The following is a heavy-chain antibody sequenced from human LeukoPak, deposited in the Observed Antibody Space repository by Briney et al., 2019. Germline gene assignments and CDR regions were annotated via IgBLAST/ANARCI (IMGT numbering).Heavy chain of an antibody. CDR1: GLTFSSHW. J-gene: IGHJ5*02. Sequence: PGGSLRLSCAASGLTFSSHWMHWVRQAPGKGLVWVSRITNDGSSTTYADSVKGRFTISRDNAKNMLYLQVNSLRAEDTAVYYCARPYCSSTSCYTGGWFDPWGQGTLVTVSS. V-gene: IGHV3-74*01. CDR2: ITNDGSST. CDR3: ARPYCSSTSCYTGGWFDP. D-gene: IGHD2-2*02.